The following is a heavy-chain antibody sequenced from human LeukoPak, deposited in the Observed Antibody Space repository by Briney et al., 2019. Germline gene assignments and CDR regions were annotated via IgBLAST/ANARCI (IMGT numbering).Heavy chain of an antibody. V-gene: IGHV3-21*01. CDR3: AREVGQQLPRGYFQH. Sequence: GGSLRLSCAASGFTFSSYTMNWVRQIPGKGLEWVSSISSSSSYIYYADSVKGRFTISRDNSKNTLYLQMNSLRAEDTAVYYCAREVGQQLPRGYFQHWGQGTLVTVSS. CDR2: ISSSSSYI. J-gene: IGHJ1*01. CDR1: GFTFSSYT. D-gene: IGHD6-13*01.